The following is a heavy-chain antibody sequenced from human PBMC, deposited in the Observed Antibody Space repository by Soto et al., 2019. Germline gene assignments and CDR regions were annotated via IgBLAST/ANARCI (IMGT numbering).Heavy chain of an antibody. J-gene: IGHJ6*02. Sequence: ASVKVSCKASGYTFTSYGLSWVRPAPGQGLEWMGWISAYNGNTNYAQKLQGRVTMTTDTSTSTAYMELRSLRSDDTAVYYCARDPGQSSSWYYYYYGMDVWGQGTTVTVSS. V-gene: IGHV1-18*01. CDR2: ISAYNGNT. CDR1: GYTFTSYG. D-gene: IGHD6-13*01. CDR3: ARDPGQSSSWYYYYYGMDV.